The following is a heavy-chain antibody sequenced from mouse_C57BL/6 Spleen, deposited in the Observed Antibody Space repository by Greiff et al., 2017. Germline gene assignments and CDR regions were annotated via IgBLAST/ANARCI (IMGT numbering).Heavy chain of an antibody. Sequence: QVQLQQPGAELVRPGTSVKLSCKASGYTFTSYWMHWVKQRPGQGLEWIGVIDPSDSYTNYNQKFKGKATLTVDTSSSTAYMQLSSLTSEDSAVYYCARWGVDYWGQGTTLTVSS. CDR2: IDPSDSYT. CDR1: GYTFTSYW. CDR3: ARWGVDY. J-gene: IGHJ2*01. V-gene: IGHV1-59*01.